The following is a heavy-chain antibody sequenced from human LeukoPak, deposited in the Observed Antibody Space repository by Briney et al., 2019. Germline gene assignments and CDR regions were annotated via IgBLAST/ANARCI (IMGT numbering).Heavy chain of an antibody. Sequence: GGSLRLSRAASGFTVSNSYMSWVRQAPGKGLEWVSIIYSGGVTYYADSVKGRFTISRDHSKNTLYLQMDSLRAEDTAVYYCARAEASSWFAYWGQGTLVTVSS. CDR1: GFTVSNSY. CDR3: ARAEASSWFAY. J-gene: IGHJ4*02. D-gene: IGHD6-13*01. CDR2: IYSGGVT. V-gene: IGHV3-66*01.